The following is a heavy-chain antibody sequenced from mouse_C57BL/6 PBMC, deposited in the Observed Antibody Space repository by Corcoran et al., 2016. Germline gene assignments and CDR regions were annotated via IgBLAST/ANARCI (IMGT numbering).Heavy chain of an antibody. CDR3: ARLYGSNYFDY. V-gene: IGHV1-26*01. CDR1: GYTFTDYY. J-gene: IGHJ2*01. Sequence: EVQLQQSGPELVKPGASVKISCKASGYTFTDYYMNWVKQSHGKSLEWIGDINPNNGGTSYNQKFKGKATLTVDKSSSTAYMELRSLTSDDSAVYYCARLYGSNYFDYWGQGTTLTVSS. CDR2: INPNNGGT. D-gene: IGHD1-1*01.